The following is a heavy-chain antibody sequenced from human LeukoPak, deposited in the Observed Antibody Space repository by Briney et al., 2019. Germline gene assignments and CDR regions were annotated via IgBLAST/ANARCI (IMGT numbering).Heavy chain of an antibody. Sequence: GESLKISCKVSGYSFATYWIGWVRQMPGKGLEWMGIIYPDDSDTRYSPSFQGQVTISADKSISTAYLQWSSLKASDTAMYYCARRVGATHDHPIHYYGSGSFDYWGQGTLVTVSS. D-gene: IGHD3-10*01. CDR2: IYPDDSDT. CDR3: ARRVGATHDHPIHYYGSGSFDY. CDR1: GYSFATYW. V-gene: IGHV5-51*01. J-gene: IGHJ4*02.